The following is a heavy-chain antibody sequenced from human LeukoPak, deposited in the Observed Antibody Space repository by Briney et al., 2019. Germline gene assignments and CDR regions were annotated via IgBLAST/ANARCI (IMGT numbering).Heavy chain of an antibody. CDR1: GYTLTELS. J-gene: IGHJ6*03. D-gene: IGHD3-22*01. CDR3: ATGRRYYDSSGYYYYYYYYMDV. CDR2: FDPDNGET. V-gene: IGHV1-24*01. Sequence: ASVKVSCKVSGYTLTELSMHWVRQAPGKGLEWMGGFDPDNGETIYAQKFQGRVTMTEDTSTDTAYMELSSLRSEDTAVYYCATGRRYYDSSGYYYYYYYYMDVWGKGTTVTVSS.